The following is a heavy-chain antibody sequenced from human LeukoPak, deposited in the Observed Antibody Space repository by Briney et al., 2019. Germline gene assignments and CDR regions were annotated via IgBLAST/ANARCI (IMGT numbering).Heavy chain of an antibody. CDR3: ASPSAGEWELHPALDY. CDR2: ISSSSSYI. Sequence: KSGGSLRLSCAASGFTFSSYEMNWVRQAPGKGLEWVSSISSSSSYIYYADSVKGRFTISRDNAKNSLYLQMNSLRAEDTAVYYCASPSAGEWELHPALDYWGQGTLVTVSS. J-gene: IGHJ4*02. CDR1: GFTFSSYE. D-gene: IGHD1-26*01. V-gene: IGHV3-21*01.